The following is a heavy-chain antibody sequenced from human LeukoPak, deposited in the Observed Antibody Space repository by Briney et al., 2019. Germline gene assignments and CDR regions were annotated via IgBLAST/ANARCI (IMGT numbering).Heavy chain of an antibody. CDR3: ARDSALRQWLPNWYFDL. V-gene: IGHV3-9*01. CDR1: GFTFDEHA. D-gene: IGHD6-19*01. J-gene: IGHJ2*01. CDR2: ISWNSGSI. Sequence: GRSLRLSCVASGFTFDEHAMYWVRQAPGKGLECVSGISWNSGSIGYADSVKGRFTISRDNAKNSLFLQMNSPRAEDTALYYCARDSALRQWLPNWYFDLWGRGTLVTVSS.